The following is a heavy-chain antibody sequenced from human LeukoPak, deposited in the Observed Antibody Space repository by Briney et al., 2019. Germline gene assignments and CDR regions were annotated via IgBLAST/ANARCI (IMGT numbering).Heavy chain of an antibody. V-gene: IGHV4-34*01. D-gene: IGHD6-13*01. J-gene: IGHJ4*02. Sequence: SETLSLTCAVYGGSFSGYYWSWIRQPPGKGLEWIGEINHSGSTNYNPSLKSRVTISVDTSKNQFSLKLSSVTAADTAVYYCATGGSSWLIDYWGQGTLVTVSS. CDR3: ATGGSSWLIDY. CDR2: INHSGST. CDR1: GGSFSGYY.